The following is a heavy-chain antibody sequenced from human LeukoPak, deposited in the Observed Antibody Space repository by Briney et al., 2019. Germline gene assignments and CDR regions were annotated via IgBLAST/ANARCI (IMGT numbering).Heavy chain of an antibody. CDR2: ISGSGGNT. J-gene: IGHJ4*02. CDR3: AKDRRPHTVSTQNGAFDY. V-gene: IGHV3-23*01. D-gene: IGHD2-2*01. CDR1: GFTFSSFA. Sequence: GGSLRLSCAASGFTFSSFAMSWVRQAPGKGLEWVSGISGSGGNTYDADSVKGRFTISRDNSKNALYLQMNSLRVEDTAVYYCAKDRRPHTVSTQNGAFDYWGQGTLVTVSS.